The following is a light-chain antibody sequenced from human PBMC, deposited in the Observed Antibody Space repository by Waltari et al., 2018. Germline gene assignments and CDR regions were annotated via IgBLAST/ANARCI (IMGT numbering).Light chain of an antibody. V-gene: IGLV2-14*03. Sequence: QSPLTQPASLSGSPGRSTPLPGTGTSDDVGGYTYVSWYQQHPGKAPKLMIYDVSNRPSGVSNRFSGSKSGNTASLTISGLQAEDEADYYCSSYTSSSVVVFGGGTKLTVL. J-gene: IGLJ2*01. CDR1: SDDVGGYTY. CDR3: SSYTSSSVVV. CDR2: DVS.